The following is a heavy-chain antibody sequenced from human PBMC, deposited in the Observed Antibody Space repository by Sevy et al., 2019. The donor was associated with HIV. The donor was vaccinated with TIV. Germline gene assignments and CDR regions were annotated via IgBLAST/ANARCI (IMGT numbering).Heavy chain of an antibody. CDR1: GFTYSDYY. Sequence: GGSLRLSCAASGFTYSDYYMSWIHQAPGRGLEWISYISSRGSTIHYADSVKGRFTISRDNAKNSLFLQMNSLRAEDTAVYYCAREGSLRYFDLWGRGTLVTVSS. CDR3: AREGSLRYFDL. V-gene: IGHV3-11*01. J-gene: IGHJ2*01. D-gene: IGHD3-10*01. CDR2: ISSRGSTI.